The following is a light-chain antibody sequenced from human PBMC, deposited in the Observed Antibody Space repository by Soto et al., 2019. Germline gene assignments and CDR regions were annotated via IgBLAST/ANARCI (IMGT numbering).Light chain of an antibody. Sequence: DIQMTQSPSSLSASLGDRATVTCRASQSISTNLNWFQQRPGHAPKLLIYGAYTIPDGVPPRFSGSGSGTDFTLTISSLQPEDFAPYYCQQGYYSPRTFGQGTRVYIK. V-gene: IGKV1-39*01. CDR1: QSISTN. CDR2: GAY. J-gene: IGKJ1*01. CDR3: QQGYYSPRT.